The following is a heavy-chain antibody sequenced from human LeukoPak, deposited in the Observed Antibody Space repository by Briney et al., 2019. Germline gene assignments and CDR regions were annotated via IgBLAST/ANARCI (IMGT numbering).Heavy chain of an antibody. J-gene: IGHJ4*02. CDR2: ISYDGSNK. D-gene: IGHD2-2*01. CDR1: GFTFSSYA. V-gene: IGHV3-30-3*01. CDR3: ARDLRTVPNY. Sequence: PGGSLRLSCAASGFTFSSYAMHWVRQAPGKGLEWVAVISYDGSNKYYADSVKGRFTISRDNSKNTLYLQMNSPRAEDTAVYYCARDLRTVPNYWGQGTLVTVSS.